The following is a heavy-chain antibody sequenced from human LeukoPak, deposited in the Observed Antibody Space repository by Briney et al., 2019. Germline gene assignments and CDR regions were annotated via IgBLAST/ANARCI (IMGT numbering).Heavy chain of an antibody. CDR1: GITFSNYA. V-gene: IGHV3-48*04. D-gene: IGHD5-24*01. CDR3: AREDGYNAKDY. Sequence: GGSLRLSCAASGITFSNYAMSWVRQAPGKGLEWVSYISSSSSTIYYADSVKGRFTISRDNAKNSLYLQMNSLRAEDTAVYYCAREDGYNAKDYWGQGTLVTVSS. J-gene: IGHJ4*02. CDR2: ISSSSSTI.